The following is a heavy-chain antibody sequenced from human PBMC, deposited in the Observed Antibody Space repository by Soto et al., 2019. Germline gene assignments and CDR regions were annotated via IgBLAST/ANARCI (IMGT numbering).Heavy chain of an antibody. CDR3: ARDKPQQIVGYNYYYGMGV. CDR1: GYTFTSFG. Sequence: QLHLVQSGAEVKKPGASVKVSCTASGYTFTSFGVSWVRQVPGQGLEWMGWISGYNGDTDYAQKFQGRVTMTTDRYTSTAYMEVRSLRSDDTAVYYCARDKPQQIVGYNYYYGMGVWGQGTTVTVSS. V-gene: IGHV1-18*04. CDR2: ISGYNGDT. D-gene: IGHD6-6*01. J-gene: IGHJ6*02.